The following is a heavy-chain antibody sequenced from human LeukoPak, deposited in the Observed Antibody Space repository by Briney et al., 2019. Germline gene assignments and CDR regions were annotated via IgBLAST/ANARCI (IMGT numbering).Heavy chain of an antibody. V-gene: IGHV4-30-4*01. CDR3: ARGGIQLWSNWFDP. D-gene: IGHD5-18*01. J-gene: IGHJ5*02. CDR1: GGSISSGDYY. Sequence: SETLSLTCTVSGGSISSGDYYWSWIRQPPGKGLECIGYIYYSGSTYYNPSLKSRVTISVDTSKNQFSLKLSSVTAADTAVYYCARGGIQLWSNWFDPWDQGTLVTVSS. CDR2: IYYSGST.